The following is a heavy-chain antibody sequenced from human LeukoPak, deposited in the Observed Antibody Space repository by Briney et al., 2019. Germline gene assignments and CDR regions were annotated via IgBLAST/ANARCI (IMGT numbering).Heavy chain of an antibody. CDR3: AKDPTAGWGYGGNRHYFDY. J-gene: IGHJ4*02. CDR2: ISHDGSSK. CDR1: GFTFSSYA. V-gene: IGHV3-30-3*01. Sequence: PGGSLRLSCAASGFTFSSYAMHWVRQAPGKGLEWVAVISHDGSSKYYADSVKGRYTISRDNSKNTLYLQMNSLRAEETAVYYCAKDPTAGWGYGGNRHYFDYWGQGTLVTVSS. D-gene: IGHD4-23*01.